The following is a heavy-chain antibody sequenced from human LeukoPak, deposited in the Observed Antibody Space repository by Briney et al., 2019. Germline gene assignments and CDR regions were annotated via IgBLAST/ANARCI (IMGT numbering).Heavy chain of an antibody. D-gene: IGHD4-23*01. V-gene: IGHV3-21*01. CDR1: GFTFSDYT. CDR2: IIKSGSHI. CDR3: ARGRGGDNSNWFDP. J-gene: IGHJ5*02. Sequence: GGSLRLSCAASGFTFSDYTMNWVRQAPGKGLEWVSAIIKSGSHIYYADSVKGRFIISRDNANNSLYLQMTGLRAEDTGVYYCARGRGGDNSNWFDPWGPGTPVTVSS.